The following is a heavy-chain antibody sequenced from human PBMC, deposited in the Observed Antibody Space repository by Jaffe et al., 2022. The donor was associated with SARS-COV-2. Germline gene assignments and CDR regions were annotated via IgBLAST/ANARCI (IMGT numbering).Heavy chain of an antibody. V-gene: IGHV4-59*01. J-gene: IGHJ5*02. CDR3: ARLEGAMVNNWFDP. D-gene: IGHD5-18*01. Sequence: QVQLQESGPGLVKPSETLSLTCTVSGGSISSYYWSWIRQPPGKGLEWIGYIYYSGSTNYNPSLKSRVTISVDTSKNQFSLKLSSVTAADTAVYYCARLEGAMVNNWFDPWGQGTLVTVSS. CDR2: IYYSGST. CDR1: GGSISSYY.